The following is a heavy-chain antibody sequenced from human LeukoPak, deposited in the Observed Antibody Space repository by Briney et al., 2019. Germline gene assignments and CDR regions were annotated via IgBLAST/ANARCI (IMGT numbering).Heavy chain of an antibody. CDR2: ISGSGGST. V-gene: IGHV3-23*01. Sequence: GGSLRLSCAASGFTFSSYAMSWVRQAPGKGLEWASAISGSGGSTYYADSVKGRFTISRDNSKNTLYLQMNSLRAEDTAVYYCAKDHIQQLVPDAFDIWGQGTMVTVSS. CDR3: AKDHIQQLVPDAFDI. J-gene: IGHJ3*02. D-gene: IGHD6-13*01. CDR1: GFTFSSYA.